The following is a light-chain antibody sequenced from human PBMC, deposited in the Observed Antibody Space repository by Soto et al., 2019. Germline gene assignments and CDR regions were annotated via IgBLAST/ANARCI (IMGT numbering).Light chain of an antibody. J-gene: IGLJ2*01. V-gene: IGLV2-14*03. CDR2: DVN. Sequence: QYALTQPAYVSGSPGQSITISCTGTSSDIGAYNFVSWYQQHPGKAPKLMLYDVNIRPSGVSNRFSGSKSGNTASLTISGLQAEDEADYYCTSWTTSTTMIFGGGTKVTVL. CDR3: TSWTTSTTMI. CDR1: SSDIGAYNF.